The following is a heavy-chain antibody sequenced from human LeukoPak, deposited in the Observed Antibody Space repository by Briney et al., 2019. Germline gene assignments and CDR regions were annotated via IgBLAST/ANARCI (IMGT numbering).Heavy chain of an antibody. CDR3: ARDLDFWSGYFHYYYMDV. V-gene: IGHV4-59*01. CDR1: GGSLHNYY. D-gene: IGHD3-3*01. J-gene: IGHJ6*03. CDR2: IDYSGST. Sequence: ASETLSLTCTVSGGSLHNYYWSWIRQPPGKGLEWIGYIDYSGSTNYNPSLKSRVTISVDTSKNQFSLKLSSVTAADTAVYYCARDLDFWSGYFHYYYMDVWGKGTTVTVSS.